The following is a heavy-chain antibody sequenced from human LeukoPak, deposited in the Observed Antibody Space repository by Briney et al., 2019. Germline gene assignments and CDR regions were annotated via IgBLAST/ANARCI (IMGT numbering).Heavy chain of an antibody. J-gene: IGHJ4*02. V-gene: IGHV1-46*01. CDR1: GYTFTSYY. CDR3: ASGTRREQLGDY. CDR2: INPSGGST. D-gene: IGHD6-6*01. Sequence: GASVKVSCKASGYTFTSYYMHWVRQAPGQGLEWMGIINPSGGSTSYAQKFQGRVTMTRDMSTSTVYMELSSLRSEDTAVYYCASGTRREQLGDYWGQGTLVTVSS.